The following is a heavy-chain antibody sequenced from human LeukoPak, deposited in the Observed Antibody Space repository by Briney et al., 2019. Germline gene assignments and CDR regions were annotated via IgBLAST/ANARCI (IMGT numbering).Heavy chain of an antibody. J-gene: IGHJ4*02. CDR1: DCSFGSSSYY. V-gene: IGHV4-39*01. D-gene: IGHD6-19*01. CDR3: ARQSSYNSGWYFDY. CDR2: IFYSGST. Sequence: PSETLSLTCTVSDCSFGSSSYYWVWIRQPPGKGLEWIGNIFYSGSTNYNPSLKSRVIISADTSKNQFSLKLSSVTATDTAVYYCARQSSYNSGWYFDYWGEGTLVTFSS.